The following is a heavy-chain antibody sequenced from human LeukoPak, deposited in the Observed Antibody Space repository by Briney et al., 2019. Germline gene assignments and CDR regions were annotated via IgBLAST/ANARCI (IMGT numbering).Heavy chain of an antibody. V-gene: IGHV4-39*01. D-gene: IGHD3-9*01. J-gene: IGHJ5*01. Sequence: PSETLSLTCTVSGGSISSSSYYWGWIRQPPGKGLEWIGSIYYSGMTYYNPSLKRRVTISVDTSKNQFSLKLSSVTAADTAVYYCARPGYASSRNAASWFDSWGQGTLVTVSS. CDR1: GGSISSSSYY. CDR2: IYYSGMT. CDR3: ARPGYASSRNAASWFDS.